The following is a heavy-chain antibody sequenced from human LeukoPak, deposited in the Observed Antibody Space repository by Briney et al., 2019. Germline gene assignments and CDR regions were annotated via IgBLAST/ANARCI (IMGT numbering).Heavy chain of an antibody. D-gene: IGHD2-15*01. V-gene: IGHV3-15*01. Sequence: GGSLRLSCAASGFTFNSAWMSWVRQTPGKGLEWVGRIKIKTDGGTIDYAAPVKGRFTISRDDSKNTLYLQMNNLKTEDTAVYYCTTILVYCIGGSCYSRAGYWGQGTLVTVSP. J-gene: IGHJ4*02. CDR2: IKIKTDGGTI. CDR3: TTILVYCIGGSCYSRAGY. CDR1: GFTFNSAW.